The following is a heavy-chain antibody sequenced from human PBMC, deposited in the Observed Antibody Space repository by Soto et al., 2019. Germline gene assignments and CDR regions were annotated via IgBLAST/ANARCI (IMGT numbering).Heavy chain of an antibody. D-gene: IGHD1-26*01. V-gene: IGHV3-23*01. CDR2: ISGSGGST. CDR3: AKAYGGSYTYDY. Sequence: EVHLLESGGGLVQPGGSLRLPCADSRFTFSSYAMSWVRQAPGKELEWVSAISGSGGSTYYAASVKGRFTISRDNSKNTLYLQLNSLRPEVTSVYYCAKAYGGSYTYDYWGQGTLVTVSS. CDR1: RFTFSSYA. J-gene: IGHJ4*02.